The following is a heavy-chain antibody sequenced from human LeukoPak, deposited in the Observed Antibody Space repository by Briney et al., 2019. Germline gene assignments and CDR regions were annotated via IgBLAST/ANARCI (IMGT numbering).Heavy chain of an antibody. CDR1: GGSFSGYY. V-gene: IGHV3-7*01. D-gene: IGHD2-2*01. CDR3: ARGLSSSTSPMDV. Sequence: SSETLSLTCAVYGGSFSGYYWSWVRQAPGKGLEWVANIKQDGSEKYYVDSVKGRFTISRDNAKNSLYLQMNSLRAEDTAVYYCARGLSSSTSPMDVWGKGTTVTVSS. CDR2: IKQDGSEK. J-gene: IGHJ6*03.